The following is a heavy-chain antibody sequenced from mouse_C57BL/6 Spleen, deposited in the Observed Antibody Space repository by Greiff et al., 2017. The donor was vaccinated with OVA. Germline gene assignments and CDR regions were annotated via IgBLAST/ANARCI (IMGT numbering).Heavy chain of an antibody. CDR1: GYAFSSYW. CDR2: IYPGDGDT. CDR3: ARASSRRDYAMDY. D-gene: IGHD1-3*01. Sequence: QVQLQQSGAELVKPGASVKISCKASGYAFSSYWMNWVKQRPGKGLEWIGQIYPGDGDTNYNGKFKGKATLTADKSSSTAYMQLSSLTSEDSAVYFCARASSRRDYAMDYWGKGTSVTVSS. V-gene: IGHV1-80*01. J-gene: IGHJ4*01.